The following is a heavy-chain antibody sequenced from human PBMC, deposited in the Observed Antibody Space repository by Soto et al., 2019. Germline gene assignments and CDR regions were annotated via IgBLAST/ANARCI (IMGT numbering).Heavy chain of an antibody. CDR1: GGSISSYY. CDR3: ARGEYSSSRYYYGMDV. Sequence: SETLSLTCTVSGGSISSYYWSWIRQPPGKGLEWIGYIYYSGTTYYNPSLKSRVTMSVDTSKNQFSLKLTSVTAVDTAVYYCARGEYSSSRYYYGMDVWGQGTTVTVSS. J-gene: IGHJ6*02. CDR2: IYYSGTT. D-gene: IGHD6-6*01. V-gene: IGHV4-59*04.